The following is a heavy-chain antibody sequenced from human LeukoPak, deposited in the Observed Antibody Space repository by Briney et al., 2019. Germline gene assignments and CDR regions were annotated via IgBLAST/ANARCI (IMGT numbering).Heavy chain of an antibody. CDR1: GFPLSSYA. CDR2: IKHDGSEK. J-gene: IGHJ4*02. CDR3: ARENREGYYYDGSGYYPDFFDS. D-gene: IGHD3-22*01. V-gene: IGHV3-7*01. Sequence: GGSLRLSCAASGFPLSSYAMSWVRQVPGKGLEWVANIKHDGSEKYYVDSVKGRFTISRDNGKNSLYLQMNSLRVEDTAVYYCARENREGYYYDGSGYYPDFFDSWGQGTLVSVSS.